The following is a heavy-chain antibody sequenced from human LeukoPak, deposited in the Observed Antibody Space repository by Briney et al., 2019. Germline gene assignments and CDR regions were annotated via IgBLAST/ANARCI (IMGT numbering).Heavy chain of an antibody. CDR2: INPNSGAT. Sequence: ALVKVSCKASGYTFTSYGISWVRQAPGQGLEWMGWINPNSGATNYAQKFQGRVTMTRDTSISTAYMDLIRLTSDDTAVYYCARAVRDCSGDNCYTWVDPWGQGTLVTVSS. CDR3: ARAVRDCSGDNCYTWVDP. D-gene: IGHD2-2*02. J-gene: IGHJ5*02. V-gene: IGHV1-2*02. CDR1: GYTFTSYG.